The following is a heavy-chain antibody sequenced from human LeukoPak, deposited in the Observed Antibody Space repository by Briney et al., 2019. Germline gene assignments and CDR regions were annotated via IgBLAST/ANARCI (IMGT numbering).Heavy chain of an antibody. CDR1: GYTFSRYY. Sequence: GASVKVSCKTSGYTFSRYYIHWVRQAPGQGLEWMGIINTSGATTRYGQKFKGRVTATRDTSTSTVYMEMSSLNSEDTAVYYCARGLESRGWYGMDVWGQGTTIIVSS. CDR3: ARGLESRGWYGMDV. D-gene: IGHD6-19*01. CDR2: INTSGATT. V-gene: IGHV1-46*01. J-gene: IGHJ6*02.